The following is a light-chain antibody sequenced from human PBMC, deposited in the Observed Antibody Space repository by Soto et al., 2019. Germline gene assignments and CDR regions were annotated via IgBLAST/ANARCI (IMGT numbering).Light chain of an antibody. V-gene: IGKV3-15*01. CDR1: RGISSN. CDR3: HQYNNWPPWT. J-gene: IGKJ1*01. Sequence: IVMTQAPATLSVSPGERATPSCRASRGISSNLAWYQQKPGQAPRLLIYDASTRATGIPARFSGSGSGTEFTLTISSLQSEDFAVYYCHQYNNWPPWTFGQGTKVDIK. CDR2: DAS.